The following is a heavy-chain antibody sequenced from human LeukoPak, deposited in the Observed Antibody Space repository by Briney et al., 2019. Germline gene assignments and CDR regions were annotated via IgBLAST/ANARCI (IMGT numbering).Heavy chain of an antibody. Sequence: ASVKVSCKGSGYTLSNHAFSWVRQAPGQGLEWMGWISADNGNTNHAQKFQGRVSLTTDTSTSTAYMELRSLRSDDTAVYYCARVYGSGSYPIDYWGQGTLVTVSS. J-gene: IGHJ4*02. CDR3: ARVYGSGSYPIDY. CDR1: GYTLSNHA. CDR2: ISADNGNT. D-gene: IGHD3-10*01. V-gene: IGHV1-18*04.